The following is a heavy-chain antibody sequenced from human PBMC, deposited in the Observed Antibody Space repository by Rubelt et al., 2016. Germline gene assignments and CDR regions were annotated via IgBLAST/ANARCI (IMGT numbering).Heavy chain of an antibody. Sequence: QVQLVESGGGVVQPGRSLRLSCAASGFTFSSYGMHCVRQAPGKGLEWVAVISYDGSNKYYADSVKCRFTNSREKRKNSLYLKMDRLRMEDTALYYCTKESDPNGYYAMDVWGPGSTVTVSS. V-gene: IGHV3-30*18. CDR3: TKESDPNGYYAMDV. CDR1: GFTFSSYG. D-gene: IGHD3-16*01. J-gene: IGHJ6*02. CDR2: ISYDGSNK.